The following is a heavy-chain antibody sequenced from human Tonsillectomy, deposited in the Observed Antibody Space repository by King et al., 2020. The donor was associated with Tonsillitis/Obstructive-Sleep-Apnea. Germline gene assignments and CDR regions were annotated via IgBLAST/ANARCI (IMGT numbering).Heavy chain of an antibody. CDR2: IYYSGST. CDR3: ASAARQGITIFGVVISGWFDP. CDR1: GGSISSYY. V-gene: IGHV4-59*01. Sequence: VQLQESGPGLVKPSETLSLTCTVSGGSISSYYWSWIRQPPGKGLEWIGYIYYSGSTNYNPSLKSRVTISVDTSKNQFSLKLSSVTAADTAVYYCASAARQGITIFGVVISGWFDPWGQGTLVTVSS. D-gene: IGHD3-3*01. J-gene: IGHJ5*02.